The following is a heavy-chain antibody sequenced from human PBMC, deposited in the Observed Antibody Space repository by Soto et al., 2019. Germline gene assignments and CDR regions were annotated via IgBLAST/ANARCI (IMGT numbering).Heavy chain of an antibody. J-gene: IGHJ4*01. CDR2: IYHIGDT. CDR3: ASTYSGYLDK. Sequence: PSETLSLTCFVSGDSMSSGAYYWSWIRHHPGKGLEWIAYIYHIGDTHYNPSLRSRITISVDTSKNQFSLKLASVTDADTAVYYCASTYSGYLDKWGHGTLLTVSS. D-gene: IGHD3-22*01. V-gene: IGHV4-31*03. CDR1: GDSMSSGAYY.